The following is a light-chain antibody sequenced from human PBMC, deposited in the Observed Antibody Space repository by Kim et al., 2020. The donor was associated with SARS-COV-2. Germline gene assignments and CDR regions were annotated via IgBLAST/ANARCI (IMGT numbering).Light chain of an antibody. CDR3: QSYNRSNVV. V-gene: IGLV6-57*04. CDR2: EDD. CDR1: SGSIDDNY. J-gene: IGLJ2*01. Sequence: LTQPLSVSESPGKTVTISCTRSSGSIDDNYVQWYQQRPGGVPTAVIYEDDQRPSGVSDRFSGSIDNSSNSASLTISGLKTEDEADYYCQSYNRSNVVFGGGTHLTVL.